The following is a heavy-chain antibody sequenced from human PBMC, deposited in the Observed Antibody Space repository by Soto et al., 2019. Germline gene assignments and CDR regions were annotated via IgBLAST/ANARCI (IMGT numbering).Heavy chain of an antibody. J-gene: IGHJ5*02. CDR2: TYYRSKWYN. CDR3: ARVRYTRVDP. CDR1: VDTVSSNSAA. V-gene: IGHV6-1*01. Sequence: PSQTLSLTCAISVDTVSSNSAASNWIRQSPSRGLEWLGRTYYRSKWYNDYAVSVKSRITINPDTSKNQFSLQPNSVTPEDTAVYYCARVRYTRVDPWGQGTLVTVSS. D-gene: IGHD1-20*01.